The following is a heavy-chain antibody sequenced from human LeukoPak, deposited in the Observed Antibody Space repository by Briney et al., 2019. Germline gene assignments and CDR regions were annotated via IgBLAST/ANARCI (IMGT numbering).Heavy chain of an antibody. CDR2: IYTSGST. CDR1: GGSISSYY. J-gene: IGHJ3*02. V-gene: IGHV4-4*07. D-gene: IGHD2-2*01. Sequence: PSETLSLTCTVSGGSISSYYWSWIRQPAGKGLEWIGRIYTSGSTNYNPSLKSRVTMSVDTSKNQFSLKLSSVTAADTAVYYCARDEGYCSSTSCYQGHAFDIWGQGTMVTVSS. CDR3: ARDEGYCSSTSCYQGHAFDI.